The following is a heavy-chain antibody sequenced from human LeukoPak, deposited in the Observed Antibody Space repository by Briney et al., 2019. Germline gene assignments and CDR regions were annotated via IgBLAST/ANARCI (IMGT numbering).Heavy chain of an antibody. Sequence: GGSLRLSCTASGFTFGDYAMSWFRQAPGKGLEWVGFIRSKAYGGTTEYAASVKGRFTISRDDSKSIAYLQMNSLKTEDTAVYYCTRGPPDILTGYDDAFDIWGQGTMVTASS. D-gene: IGHD3-9*01. CDR1: GFTFGDYA. V-gene: IGHV3-49*03. J-gene: IGHJ3*02. CDR2: IRSKAYGGTT. CDR3: TRGPPDILTGYDDAFDI.